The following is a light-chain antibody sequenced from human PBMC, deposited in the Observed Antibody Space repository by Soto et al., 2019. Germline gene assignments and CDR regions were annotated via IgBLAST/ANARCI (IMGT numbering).Light chain of an antibody. Sequence: QSVLTQPASVSGSPGQSITISCTGTSSDVGGYNYVSWYQHHPGKAPKLMIYDVSNRPSGISNRFSGSKSGNTASLTISGLQPEDEGDYYCSSYTTSNTRQMVFGTGTKVTVL. CDR1: SSDVGGYNY. CDR3: SSYTTSNTRQMV. J-gene: IGLJ1*01. CDR2: DVS. V-gene: IGLV2-14*03.